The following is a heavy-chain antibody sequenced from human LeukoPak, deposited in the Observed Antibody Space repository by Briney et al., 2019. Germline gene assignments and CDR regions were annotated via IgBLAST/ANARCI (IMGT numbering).Heavy chain of an antibody. J-gene: IGHJ1*01. Sequence: ASVKVSCKASGYTFTSYGISWVRQALGQGLEWMGWISAYNGNTNYAQKLQGRVTMTTDTSTSTAYMELRSLRSDDTAVYYCAGPSSSWSEYFQHWGQGTLVTVSS. V-gene: IGHV1-18*01. D-gene: IGHD6-13*01. CDR3: AGPSSSWSEYFQH. CDR1: GYTFTSYG. CDR2: ISAYNGNT.